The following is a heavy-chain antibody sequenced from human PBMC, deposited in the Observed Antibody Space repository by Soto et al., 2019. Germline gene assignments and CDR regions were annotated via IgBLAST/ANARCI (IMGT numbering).Heavy chain of an antibody. V-gene: IGHV4-59*08. CDR2: VHHSWGS. CDR1: GGSISSYY. J-gene: IGHJ6*02. CDR3: ARQGFGPLHGLVDV. Sequence: QVQLQESGPGLVKPSETLSLSCTVSGGSISSYYWSWFRQSPGKRMEWIGYVHHSWGSSYNPSLQSRVPISLDTSKSQFSLKVTSVTATHTAVYYCARQGFGPLHGLVDVWGQGTTVTVSS. D-gene: IGHD3-10*01.